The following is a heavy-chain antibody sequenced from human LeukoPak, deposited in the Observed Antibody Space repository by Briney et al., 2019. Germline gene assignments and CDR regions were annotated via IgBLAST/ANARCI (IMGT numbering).Heavy chain of an antibody. J-gene: IGHJ5*02. CDR1: GGSFSGYY. V-gene: IGHV4-34*01. CDR2: INHSGST. D-gene: IGHD2-2*01. CDR3: ARGPGCSSTSCFSWFDP. Sequence: SETLSLTCAVYGGSFSGYYWSWIRQSPGKGLEWIGEINHSGSTNYNPSLKSRVTISVDTSKNQFSLKLSSVTAADTAVYYCARGPGCSSTSCFSWFDPWGQGTLVTVSS.